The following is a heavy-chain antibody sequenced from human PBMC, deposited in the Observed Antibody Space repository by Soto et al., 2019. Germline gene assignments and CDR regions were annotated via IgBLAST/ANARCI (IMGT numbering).Heavy chain of an antibody. D-gene: IGHD2-15*01. Sequence: EVQLVESGGDLVQPGGSLRLSCVASGFTFSPDWMSWVRQAPGRGLQWVATINNDGSEKYYADSVKGRFTISRDNARDSRYLQLTSLRAEDTAIYYCARGSTQDYWGQGTLVAVSS. CDR3: ARGSTQDY. CDR2: INNDGSEK. CDR1: GFTFSPDW. J-gene: IGHJ4*02. V-gene: IGHV3-7*03.